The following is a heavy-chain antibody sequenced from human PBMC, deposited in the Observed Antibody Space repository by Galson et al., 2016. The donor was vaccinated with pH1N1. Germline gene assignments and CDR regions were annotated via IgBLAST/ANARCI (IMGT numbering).Heavy chain of an antibody. D-gene: IGHD1-26*01. Sequence: SVKVSCKASGYTFTTSYIHWVRRAPGEGPEWMGVIDPSNGGTTYAQKFQARVTMTRDTSTSTVYLDLSRLRSEDTSVFYCTRDLGRRREFWGQGTLATVSS. CDR3: TRDLGRRREF. CDR2: IDPSNGGT. V-gene: IGHV1-46*01. CDR1: GYTFTTSY. J-gene: IGHJ4*02.